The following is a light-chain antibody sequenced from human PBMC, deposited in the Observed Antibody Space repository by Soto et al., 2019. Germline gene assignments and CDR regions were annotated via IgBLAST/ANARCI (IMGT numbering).Light chain of an antibody. CDR3: QQFGNSAWT. CDR2: GAS. Sequence: EIVLTQSPCALSLSPGERATLSCGASQSVSSSHFAWYQQKPGQAPRLLIYGASSRATGIPHRFSGSGSGTDFTLTINRLEPEDFAVYYCQQFGNSAWTFGQVTNVDVK. CDR1: QSVSSSH. V-gene: IGKV3-20*01. J-gene: IGKJ1*01.